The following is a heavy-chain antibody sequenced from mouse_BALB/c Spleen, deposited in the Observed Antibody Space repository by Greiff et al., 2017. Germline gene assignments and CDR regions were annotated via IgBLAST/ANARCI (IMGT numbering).Heavy chain of an antibody. V-gene: IGHV1-63*02. D-gene: IGHD2-14*01. CDR2: IYPGGGYT. CDR3: AATIGYAMDY. J-gene: IGHJ4*01. Sequence: VQLQESGAELVRPGTSVKISCKASGYTFTNYWLGWVKQRPGHGLEWIGDIYPGGGYTNYNEKFKGKATLTADTSSSTAYMQLSSLTSEDSAVYFCAATIGYAMDYGDQGTSVTDSS. CDR1: GYTFTNYW.